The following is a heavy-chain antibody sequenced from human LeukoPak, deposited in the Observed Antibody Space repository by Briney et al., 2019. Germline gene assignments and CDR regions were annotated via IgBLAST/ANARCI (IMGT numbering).Heavy chain of an antibody. CDR3: ARATKIYYDFWSGSDYYYYMDV. J-gene: IGHJ6*03. CDR1: GGSFSGYY. V-gene: IGHV4-34*01. Sequence: SETLSLTCAVYGGSFSGYYWSWIRQPPGKGLEWIGEINHSGSTNYNPSRKSRVTISVDTSKNQFSLKLSSVTAADTAVYYCARATKIYYDFWSGSDYYYYMDVWGKGTTVTVSS. D-gene: IGHD3-3*01. CDR2: INHSGST.